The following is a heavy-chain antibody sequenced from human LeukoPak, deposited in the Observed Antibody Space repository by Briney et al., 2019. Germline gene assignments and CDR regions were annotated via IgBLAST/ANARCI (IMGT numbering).Heavy chain of an antibody. D-gene: IGHD3-22*01. CDR2: IIPNLGTT. CDR3: ATTNDGGGYQWGDFFDF. J-gene: IGHJ4*02. CDR1: GSTSNSHA. V-gene: IGHV1-69*04. Sequence: VASVKVSCKASGSTSNSHAISWVRQAPGQGLEWMGRIIPNLGTTNRAQNFQDRVTLTADKSTNTAYMELTSLTSDDTAVYYCATTNDGGGYQWGDFFDFWGQGTLVTVSS.